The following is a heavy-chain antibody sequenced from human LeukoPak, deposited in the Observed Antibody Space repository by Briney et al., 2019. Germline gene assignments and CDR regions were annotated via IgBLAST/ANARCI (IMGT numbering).Heavy chain of an antibody. J-gene: IGHJ5*02. CDR1: GFTFSSYA. Sequence: PGGSLRLSCAASGFTFSSYAMHWVRQAPGKGLEWVAVISYDGSNKYYADSVKGRFTISRDNSKNTLYLQMNSLRAEDTAVYYCAREATESIAARRFDPWGQGTLVTVSS. CDR2: ISYDGSNK. V-gene: IGHV3-30-3*01. D-gene: IGHD6-6*01. CDR3: AREATESIAARRFDP.